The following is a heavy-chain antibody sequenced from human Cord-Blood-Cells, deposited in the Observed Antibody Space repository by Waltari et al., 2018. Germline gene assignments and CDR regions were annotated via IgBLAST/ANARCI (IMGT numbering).Heavy chain of an antibody. V-gene: IGHV3-23*01. D-gene: IGHD2-2*01. CDR3: AKGIDCSSTSCYYFDY. J-gene: IGHJ4*02. Sequence: EVQLLESGGGLVQPGGSLRLSCAASGFTFSRYAMSWVRQAPGKGLEWVCAISGSGGSTYYADSVKGRFTISRDNSKNTLYLQMNSLRAEDTAVYYCAKGIDCSSTSCYYFDYWGQGTLVTVSS. CDR1: GFTFSRYA. CDR2: ISGSGGST.